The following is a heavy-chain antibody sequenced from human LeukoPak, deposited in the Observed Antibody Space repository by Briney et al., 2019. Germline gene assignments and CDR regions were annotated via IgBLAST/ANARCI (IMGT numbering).Heavy chain of an antibody. CDR1: GFTFSSYW. Sequence: PGGSLRLSCAASGFTFSSYWMHWFRQAPGKGLVWVSRISDGGSTTTYADSVKGRFTISRDNAKNTLYLQMNGLRAEDTAVYYCSRSAYYDGSGNYYGYWGQGTLVTVSS. J-gene: IGHJ4*02. D-gene: IGHD3-22*01. CDR2: ISDGGSTT. V-gene: IGHV3-74*01. CDR3: SRSAYYDGSGNYYGY.